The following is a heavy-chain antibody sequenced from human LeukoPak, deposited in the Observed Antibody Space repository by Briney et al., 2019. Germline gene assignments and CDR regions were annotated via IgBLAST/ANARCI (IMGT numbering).Heavy chain of an antibody. CDR1: GYTFTKYD. D-gene: IGHD3-3*02. Sequence: ASVKVSCKASGYTFTKYDIHWVRQAPGQGLEWMGWISPYIGNTYYSQKLQGRVTMTTDTSTTTAYMELRSLRSDDTGVYYCARFTPRLSREKFDYWGQGTLVTVSS. CDR3: ARFTPRLSREKFDY. V-gene: IGHV1-18*01. CDR2: ISPYIGNT. J-gene: IGHJ4*02.